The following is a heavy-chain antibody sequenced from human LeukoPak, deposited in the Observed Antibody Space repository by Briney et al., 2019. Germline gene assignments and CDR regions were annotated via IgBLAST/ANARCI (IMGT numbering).Heavy chain of an antibody. V-gene: IGHV3-43D*03. CDR3: ARDRPQQWLVRGQRGYYYYMDV. Sequence: GGSLRLSCAASGFTFDDYAMHWVRQAPGKGLEWVSLISWDGGSTYYADSVKGRFTISRDNSKNSLYLQMNSLRAEDTAVYYCARDRPQQWLVRGQRGYYYYMDVWGKGTTVTISS. CDR2: ISWDGGST. J-gene: IGHJ6*03. D-gene: IGHD6-19*01. CDR1: GFTFDDYA.